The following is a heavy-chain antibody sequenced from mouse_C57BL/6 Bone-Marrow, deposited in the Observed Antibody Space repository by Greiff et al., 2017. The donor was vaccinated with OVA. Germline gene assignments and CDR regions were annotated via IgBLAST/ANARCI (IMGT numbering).Heavy chain of an antibody. J-gene: IGHJ2*01. CDR3: AIYSNYDFDY. D-gene: IGHD2-5*01. V-gene: IGHV1-55*01. CDR2: IYPGSGST. Sequence: QVHVKQSGAELVKPGASVKMSCKASGYTFTSYWITWVKQRPGQGLEWIGDIYPGSGSTNYNEKFKSKATLTVDTSSSTAYMQLSSLTSEDSAVYYCAIYSNYDFDYWGQGTTLTVSS. CDR1: GYTFTSYW.